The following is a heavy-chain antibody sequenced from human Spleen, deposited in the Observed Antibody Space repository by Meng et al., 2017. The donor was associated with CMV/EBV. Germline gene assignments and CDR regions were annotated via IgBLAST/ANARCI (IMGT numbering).Heavy chain of an antibody. V-gene: IGHV3-30-3*01. CDR3: AKDYFAFWSGYPNYAMDV. Sequence: GESLKISCAASRFTLSSYAMHWVRQAPGKGLEWVAGISFDGTHKKHADSVKGRFTISRDNSKNTLYLQMNSPRTEDTAVYYCAKDYFAFWSGYPNYAMDVWGQGTTVTVSS. CDR2: ISFDGTHK. D-gene: IGHD3-3*01. J-gene: IGHJ6*02. CDR1: RFTLSSYA.